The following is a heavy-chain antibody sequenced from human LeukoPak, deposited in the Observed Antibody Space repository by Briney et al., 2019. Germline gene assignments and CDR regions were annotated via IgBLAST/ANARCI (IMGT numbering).Heavy chain of an antibody. J-gene: IGHJ4*02. CDR3: AREVEKGALDY. Sequence: GGSLRLSCAASGFAFSTSWMSWIRQTPGKGLEWVGDIKQDGSEKYYVDSVKGRFTISRDNAENSLYLRMNSPRVDDTAVYYCAREVEKGALDYWGQGILVTVSS. CDR2: IKQDGSEK. V-gene: IGHV3-7*01. D-gene: IGHD1-26*01. CDR1: GFAFSTSW.